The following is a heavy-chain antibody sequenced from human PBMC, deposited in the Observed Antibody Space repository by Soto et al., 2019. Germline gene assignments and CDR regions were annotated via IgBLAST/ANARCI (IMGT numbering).Heavy chain of an antibody. CDR2: IYYSGST. Sequence: SETLSLTCTVSGGSISSSSYYWGWIRQPPGKGLEWIGSIYYSGSTYYNPSLKSRVTISVDTSKNQFSLKLSSVTAADTAVYYYASSYVGFYYIGYYGMDVWGQGTTVTVSS. D-gene: IGHD3-10*01. CDR3: ASSYVGFYYIGYYGMDV. V-gene: IGHV4-39*01. CDR1: GGSISSSSYY. J-gene: IGHJ6*02.